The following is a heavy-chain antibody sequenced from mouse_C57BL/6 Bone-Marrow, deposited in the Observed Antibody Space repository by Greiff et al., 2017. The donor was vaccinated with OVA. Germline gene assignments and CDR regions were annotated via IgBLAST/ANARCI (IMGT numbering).Heavy chain of an antibody. CDR3: AGEKLYDVDG. CDR2: TYPRSGNT. V-gene: IGHV1-81*01. D-gene: IGHD2-14*01. CDR1: GYTFTCYW. J-gene: IGHJ2*01. Sequence: QVQLQQPGAVLVKLGASVKLFCKASGYTFTCYWMHWVKQMSGRGLEWIGVTYPRSGNTYYNEKFKGKVTLTADKSSNIAYMELRSLTSEDSAVYFGAGEKLYDVDGWGQGTTLTVSS.